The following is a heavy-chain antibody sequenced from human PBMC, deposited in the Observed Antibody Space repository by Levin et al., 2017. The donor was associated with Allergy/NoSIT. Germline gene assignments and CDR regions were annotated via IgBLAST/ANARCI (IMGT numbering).Heavy chain of an antibody. D-gene: IGHD2-15*01. V-gene: IGHV4-39*01. CDR3: ARHRRGYDFSIVVVVAARNAYYFDY. Sequence: SQTLSLTCTVSGGSISSSSYYWGWIRQPPGKGLEWIGSIYYSGSTYYNPSLKSRVTISVDTSKNQFSLKLSSVTAADTAVYYCARHRRGYDFSIVVVVAARNAYYFDYWGQGTLVTVSS. J-gene: IGHJ4*02. CDR1: GGSISSSSYY. CDR2: IYYSGST.